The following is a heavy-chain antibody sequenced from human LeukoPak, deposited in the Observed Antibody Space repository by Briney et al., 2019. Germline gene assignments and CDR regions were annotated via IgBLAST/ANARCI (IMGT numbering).Heavy chain of an antibody. J-gene: IGHJ4*02. D-gene: IGHD3-3*01. Sequence: SETLSLTCTVSGGSISSYYWSWIRQPPGKGLEGIVYIYYSGSTNYNPSLKSRVTISVDTSKNQFSLKLSSVTAADTAVYYCAREVGIDFWSGYYKDYWGQGTLVTVSS. CDR1: GGSISSYY. CDR2: IYYSGST. CDR3: AREVGIDFWSGYYKDY. V-gene: IGHV4-59*12.